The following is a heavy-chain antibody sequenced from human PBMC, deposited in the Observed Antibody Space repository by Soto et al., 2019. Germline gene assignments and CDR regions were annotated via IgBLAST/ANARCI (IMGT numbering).Heavy chain of an antibody. V-gene: IGHV4-31*03. CDR3: AREVAATAYVEY. CDR2: IYDTGST. CDR1: GDSVRNGGYY. Sequence: VQLQESGPGLVKPSQTLSLTCTVSGDSVRNGGYYWNWIRQYPGKGREWIGYIYDTGSTSYNPSLESRLTISADTSKNQFSLRLRSVTAADTAVYYCAREVAATAYVEYWGQGARVTISS. J-gene: IGHJ4*02. D-gene: IGHD2-15*01.